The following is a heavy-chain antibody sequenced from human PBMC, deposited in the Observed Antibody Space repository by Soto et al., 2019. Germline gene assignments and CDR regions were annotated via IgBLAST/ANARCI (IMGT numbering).Heavy chain of an antibody. J-gene: IGHJ6*02. CDR1: GGSISSNKW. V-gene: IGHV4-4*02. D-gene: IGHD2-2*01. CDR2: IYHSGST. CDR3: ARDDHIVVVPTSLGAMDV. Sequence: ASETLSLTCAVYGGSISSNKWWSWVRQPPGKGLEWIGEIYHSGSTNYNPSLKSRVTISLDKSKNQFSLKLTSVTAADSAVYYCARDDHIVVVPTSLGAMDVWGQGTTVTVSS.